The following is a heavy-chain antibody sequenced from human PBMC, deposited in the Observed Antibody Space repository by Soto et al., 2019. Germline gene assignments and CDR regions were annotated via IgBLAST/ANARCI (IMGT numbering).Heavy chain of an antibody. D-gene: IGHD2-15*01. Sequence: QVQLVQSGAEVKKPGASVKVSCKASGYTFTSYDINWVRQATGQGFEWMGWMNPNSGNTGYAQKFQGRVTMTRNTSISTAYMELSSLRSEDTAVYYCAVLGYCSGGSCPLTSYYYYYYMDVWGKGTTVTVSS. CDR2: MNPNSGNT. CDR1: GYTFTSYD. J-gene: IGHJ6*03. V-gene: IGHV1-8*01. CDR3: AVLGYCSGGSCPLTSYYYYYYMDV.